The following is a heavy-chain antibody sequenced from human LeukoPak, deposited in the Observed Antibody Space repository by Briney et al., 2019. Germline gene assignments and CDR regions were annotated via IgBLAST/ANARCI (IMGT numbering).Heavy chain of an antibody. J-gene: IGHJ4*02. CDR2: IYYSGST. V-gene: IGHV4-59*01. D-gene: IGHD2-21*02. CDR1: GGSFSGYY. CDR3: ARSKTRNGGDLDY. Sequence: PSETLSLTCAVYGGSFSGYYWSWIRQPPGKGLEWIGYIYYSGSTDYNPSLKSRVTISVDTSKNQFSLKLSSVTAADTAVYYCARSKTRNGGDLDYWGQGTLVTVSS.